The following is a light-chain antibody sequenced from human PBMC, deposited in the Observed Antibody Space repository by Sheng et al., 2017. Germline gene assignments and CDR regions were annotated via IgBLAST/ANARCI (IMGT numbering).Light chain of an antibody. CDR2: GAS. V-gene: IGKV3-15*01. CDR3: QQYSDWPYT. Sequence: EIVMTQFPATLSVSPGERATLSCRSSQSVGYNLAWYQQKPGQAPRLLMYGASTGATGIPARFSASGSGAEFTLTVSSLQSEDFAVYYCQQYSDWPYTFGLGDQARDQ. J-gene: IGKJ2*01. CDR1: QSVGYN.